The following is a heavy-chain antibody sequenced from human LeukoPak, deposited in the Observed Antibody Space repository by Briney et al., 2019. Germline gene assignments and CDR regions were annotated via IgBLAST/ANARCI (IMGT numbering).Heavy chain of an antibody. D-gene: IGHD1-26*01. J-gene: IGHJ4*02. Sequence: SGGSLRLSCAASGFTFSSYWMSWVRQAPGKGLEWVANIKEDAGEIYYVDSVKGRFTISRDNSKNTLYLQMNSLRAEDTAVYYCAKGASLGELPTPCDYWGQGTLVTVSS. V-gene: IGHV3-7*01. CDR2: IKEDAGEI. CDR3: AKGASLGELPTPCDY. CDR1: GFTFSSYW.